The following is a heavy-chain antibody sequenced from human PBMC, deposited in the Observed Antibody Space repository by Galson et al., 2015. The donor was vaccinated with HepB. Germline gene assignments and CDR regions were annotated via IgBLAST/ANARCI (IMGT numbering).Heavy chain of an antibody. Sequence: SETLSLTCTVSGGSISSYYWSWIRQPPGKGLEWIGYIYYSGSTNYNPSLKSRVTISVDTSKNQFSLKLSSVTAADTAVYYCARGPPPGIAAAEGYFDYWGQGTLVTVSS. D-gene: IGHD6-13*01. CDR3: ARGPPPGIAAAEGYFDY. J-gene: IGHJ4*02. CDR1: GGSISSYY. V-gene: IGHV4-59*01. CDR2: IYYSGST.